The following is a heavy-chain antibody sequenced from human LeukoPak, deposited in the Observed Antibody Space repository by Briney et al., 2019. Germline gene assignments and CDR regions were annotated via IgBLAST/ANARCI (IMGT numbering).Heavy chain of an antibody. Sequence: SETLSLTCTVSGGSISSSSYYWGWIRQPPGKGLEWIGYIYYSGSTNYNPSLKSRVTISVDTSKNQFSLKLSSVSAADTAIYYCARASKGNSGYDPWGRGTRVTVSS. D-gene: IGHD5-12*01. V-gene: IGHV4-61*05. CDR1: GGSISSSSYY. J-gene: IGHJ5*02. CDR3: ARASKGNSGYDP. CDR2: IYYSGST.